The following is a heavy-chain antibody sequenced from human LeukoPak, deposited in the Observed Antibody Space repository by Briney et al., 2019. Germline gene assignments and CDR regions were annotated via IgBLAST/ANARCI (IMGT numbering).Heavy chain of an antibody. CDR2: VYYSGST. J-gene: IGHJ4*02. V-gene: IGHV4-59*12. CDR3: ARVLNYYDSSGYSFDY. Sequence: SKTLSLTCTVSGGSISSYYWSWIRQPPGKGLEWIGYVYYSGSTNYNPSLKSRVTISVDTSKNQFSLKLTSVTAADTAVYYCARVLNYYDSSGYSFDYWGQGTLVTVSS. CDR1: GGSISSYY. D-gene: IGHD3-22*01.